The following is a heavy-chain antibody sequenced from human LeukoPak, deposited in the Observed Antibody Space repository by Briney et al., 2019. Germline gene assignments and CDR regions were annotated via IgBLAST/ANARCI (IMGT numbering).Heavy chain of an antibody. D-gene: IGHD3-3*01. CDR3: ARDRRFLEWLLLGYYYYGMDV. J-gene: IGHJ6*02. CDR1: GYTFTSYG. V-gene: IGHV1-18*01. Sequence: GASVKVSCKASGYTFTSYGISWVRQAPGQGLEWMGWISAYNGNTNYAQKLQGRVTMTTDTSTSTAYMELRSLRSDDTAVYYCARDRRFLEWLLLGYYYYGMDVWGQGTTVTVSS. CDR2: ISAYNGNT.